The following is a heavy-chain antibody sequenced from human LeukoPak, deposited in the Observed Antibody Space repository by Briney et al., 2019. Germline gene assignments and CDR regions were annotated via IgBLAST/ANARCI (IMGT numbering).Heavy chain of an antibody. V-gene: IGHV4-34*01. D-gene: IGHD3-22*01. CDR3: ARDYLFYYDSSGPGYFQH. CDR2: INHSGST. J-gene: IGHJ1*01. Sequence: PSETLSLTCAVYGGSFSGYYWSWIRQPPGKGLEWIGEINHSGSTNYNPSLKSRVTISVDTSKNQFSLKLSSVTAADTAVYYCARDYLFYYDSSGPGYFQHWGQGTLVTVSS. CDR1: GGSFSGYY.